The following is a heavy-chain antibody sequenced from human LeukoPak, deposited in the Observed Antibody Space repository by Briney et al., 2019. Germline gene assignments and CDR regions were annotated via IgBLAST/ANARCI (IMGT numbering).Heavy chain of an antibody. D-gene: IGHD3-22*01. V-gene: IGHV1-69*13. CDR2: IIPIFGKA. CDR1: GGTFISYA. Sequence: GASVTVSCKASGGTFISYAISWVRQAPGQGLEWMGGIIPIFGKAIYAQKFQGRVTITPYESTSTAYIELSSLRSEDTAVYYCARGYYDSSGYYRHGPNWYFDLRGRGTLVTVSS. J-gene: IGHJ2*01. CDR3: ARGYYDSSGYYRHGPNWYFDL.